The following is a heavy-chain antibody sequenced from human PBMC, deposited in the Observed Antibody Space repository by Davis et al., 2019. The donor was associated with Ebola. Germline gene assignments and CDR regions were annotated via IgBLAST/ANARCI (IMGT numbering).Heavy chain of an antibody. CDR2: IIPILGIA. CDR1: GGTFSSYA. D-gene: IGHD5-12*01. Sequence: SVKVSCKASGGTFSSYAISWVRQAPGQGLEWMGRIIPILGIANYAQKFQGRVTMTTDTSTSTAYMELRSLRSDDTAVYYCARTGGYVVATFGYWGQGTLVTVSS. V-gene: IGHV1-69*04. J-gene: IGHJ4*02. CDR3: ARTGGYVVATFGY.